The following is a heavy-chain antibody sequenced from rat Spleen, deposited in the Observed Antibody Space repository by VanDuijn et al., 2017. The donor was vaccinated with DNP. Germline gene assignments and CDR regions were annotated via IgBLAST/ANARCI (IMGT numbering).Heavy chain of an antibody. Sequence: EVQLVESGGGLVQPGRSLKLSCAASGFTFNDYGMAWVLQAPTKGLEWVASISNEGRRIYYGDSVKGRFTISRDNAKSTLYLQMNSLRSEDTATYYCARHVDFWGQGVMVTVSS. J-gene: IGHJ2*01. CDR1: GFTFNDYG. CDR3: ARHVDF. V-gene: IGHV5-22*01. CDR2: ISNEGRRI.